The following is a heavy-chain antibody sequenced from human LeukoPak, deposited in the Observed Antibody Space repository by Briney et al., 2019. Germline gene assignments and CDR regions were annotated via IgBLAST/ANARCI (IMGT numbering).Heavy chain of an antibody. V-gene: IGHV3-30*02. CDR2: IRYDGSNK. Sequence: PGGSLRLSCAASGFTFSSYDMTWVRQAPGKGLEWVSFIRYDGSNKYYADSVKGRFTISRDNSKNTLYLQMNSLRAEDTAVYYCAKDLCCSSTSPHYYYYYMDVWGKGTTVTISS. CDR1: GFTFSSYD. J-gene: IGHJ6*03. CDR3: AKDLCCSSTSPHYYYYYMDV. D-gene: IGHD2-2*01.